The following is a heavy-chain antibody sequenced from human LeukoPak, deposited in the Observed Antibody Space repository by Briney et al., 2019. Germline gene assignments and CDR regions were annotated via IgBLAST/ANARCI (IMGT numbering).Heavy chain of an antibody. CDR3: ASYSSSGRWGYGMDV. V-gene: IGHV4-39*01. Sequence: TSETLSLTCTVSGGSISSSSYYWGWIRQPPGKGLEWIGSIYYSGSTYYNPSLKSRVTISVDTSKNQFSLKLSSVTAADTAVYYCASYSSSGRWGYGMDVWGQGTTVTVSS. J-gene: IGHJ6*02. CDR1: GGSISSSSYY. D-gene: IGHD6-6*01. CDR2: IYYSGST.